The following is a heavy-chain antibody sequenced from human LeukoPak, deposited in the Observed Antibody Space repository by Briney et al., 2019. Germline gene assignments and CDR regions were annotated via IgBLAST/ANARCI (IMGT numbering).Heavy chain of an antibody. J-gene: IGHJ4*02. D-gene: IGHD3-22*01. CDR3: ARDSRVVNKGFDY. CDR2: INPNSGGT. V-gene: IGHV1-2*02. Sequence: ASVKVSCKASGYTFTGYYMHWVRQAPGQGLEWMGWINPNSGGTNYAQKFQGRVTMTRDTSISTAYMELSRLRSDATAVYYCARDSRVVNKGFDYWGQGTLVTVSS. CDR1: GYTFTGYY.